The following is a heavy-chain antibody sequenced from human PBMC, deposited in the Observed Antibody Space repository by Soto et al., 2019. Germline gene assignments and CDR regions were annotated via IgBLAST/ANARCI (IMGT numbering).Heavy chain of an antibody. D-gene: IGHD4-17*01. J-gene: IGHJ5*02. CDR2: IIPIFGTA. CDR3: AIGGDYFLSRSCFDP. V-gene: IGHV1-69*12. CDR1: GGTFSSYA. Sequence: QVQLVQSGAEVKKPGSSVKVSCKASGGTFSSYAISWVRQAPGQGLEWMGGIIPIFGTANYAQKFQGRVTITADESTSTAYLYLGSQRSEDTAVYYCAIGGDYFLSRSCFDPWGQGTLVTVSS.